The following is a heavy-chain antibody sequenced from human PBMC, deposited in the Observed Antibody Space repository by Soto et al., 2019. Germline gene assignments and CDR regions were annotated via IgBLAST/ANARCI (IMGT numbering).Heavy chain of an antibody. CDR2: INWSSGSI. CDR1: GFTFDDYA. CDR3: VKDESINWYGGHFRH. Sequence: EVQLVESGGGLVQPGRSLRLSCAASGFTFDDYAMHWVRQVPGKGLEWVSGINWSSGSIGYGDSVKGRFAISRDNAKNSLHLQMNSLSAEDTAFYYCVKDESINWYGGHFRHWGQGTLVTVSS. V-gene: IGHV3-9*01. D-gene: IGHD6-13*01. J-gene: IGHJ1*01.